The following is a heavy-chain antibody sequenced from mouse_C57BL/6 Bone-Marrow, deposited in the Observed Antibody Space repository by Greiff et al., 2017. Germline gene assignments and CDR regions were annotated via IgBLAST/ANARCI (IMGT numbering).Heavy chain of an antibody. CDR1: GYTFTDYE. D-gene: IGHD2-3*01. Sequence: QVHVKQSGAELVRPGASVTLSCKASGYTFTDYEMHWVKQTPVHGLEWIGAIDPETGGTAYNQKFKGKAILTADKSSSTAYMELRSLTSADSAVYYCTRPYDGYYWNYFDYWGQGTTLTVSS. CDR2: IDPETGGT. J-gene: IGHJ2*01. CDR3: TRPYDGYYWNYFDY. V-gene: IGHV1-15*01.